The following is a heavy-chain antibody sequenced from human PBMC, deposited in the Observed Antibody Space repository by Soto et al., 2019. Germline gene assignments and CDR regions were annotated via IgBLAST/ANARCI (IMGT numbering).Heavy chain of an antibody. V-gene: IGHV3-23*01. D-gene: IGHD5-18*01. CDR1: GFTFSSYA. CDR3: AKGDPWINLWWAFDY. CDR2: TTTGGST. J-gene: IGHJ4*02. Sequence: EVQLLESGGGLVQPGGSLRLSCAASGFTFSSYAMSWVRQAPGKGLEWVSSTTTGGSTYYADSVKGRFTISRDNSMNTLYLQMNSLGADDTAVYYCAKGDPWINLWWAFDYWGQGTLVTASS.